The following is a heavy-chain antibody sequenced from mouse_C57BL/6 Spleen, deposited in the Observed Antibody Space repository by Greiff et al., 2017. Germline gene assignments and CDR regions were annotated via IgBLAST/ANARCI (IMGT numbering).Heavy chain of an antibody. CDR1: GYSITSGYY. CDR3: ARDRLDHYGSSHGYFAV. Sequence: EVKLQESGPGLVKPSQSLSLTCSVTGYSITSGYYWNWIRQFPGNQLEWMGYISYDGSNNYNPSLKNRISISLDTPKNPFFLQLHSLTTADTATYYCARDRLDHYGSSHGYFAVWGTGTTVTVSS. D-gene: IGHD1-1*01. J-gene: IGHJ1*03. V-gene: IGHV3-6*01. CDR2: ISYDGSN.